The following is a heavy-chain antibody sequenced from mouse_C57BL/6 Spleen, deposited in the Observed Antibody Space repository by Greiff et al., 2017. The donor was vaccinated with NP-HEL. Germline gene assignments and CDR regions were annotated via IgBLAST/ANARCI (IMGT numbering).Heavy chain of an antibody. CDR1: GFTFSDYG. V-gene: IGHV5-17*01. Sequence: EVMLVESGGGLVKPGGSLKLSCAASGFTFSDYGMHWVRQAPEKGLEWVAYISSGSSTIYYADTVKGRFTISRDNATNTLFLQLTSLRSEDTAMYSCDRGGGWKDYWGQGTTLTVSS. CDR3: DRGGGWKDY. J-gene: IGHJ2*01. CDR2: ISSGSSTI.